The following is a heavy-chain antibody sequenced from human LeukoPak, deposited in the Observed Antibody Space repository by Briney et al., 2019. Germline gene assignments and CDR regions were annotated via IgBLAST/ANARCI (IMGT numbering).Heavy chain of an antibody. D-gene: IGHD6-19*01. V-gene: IGHV1-2*04. Sequence: ASVKVACKASGYTFTGYYMHWVRQAPGQGLEWMGWINPNSDGTNYAQKAQGWVTMTRDTSISTAYMELSRLRSDDTAVYYCARQPSSGWSEGYYFDYWGQGTLVTVSS. CDR1: GYTFTGYY. CDR2: INPNSDGT. J-gene: IGHJ4*02. CDR3: ARQPSSGWSEGYYFDY.